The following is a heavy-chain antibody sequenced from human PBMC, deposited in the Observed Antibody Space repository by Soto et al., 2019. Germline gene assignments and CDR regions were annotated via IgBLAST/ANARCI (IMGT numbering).Heavy chain of an antibody. Sequence: QLVESGGGVVQPGKSLRLSCAASGFNFGTYGMYWVRQAPGKGLEWMATISSDGNNLHYADSIKGRFTISRQNSKSTVYLQLNSLRTEDTAVYYCAKPILHYNYYFYNGMDVW. D-gene: IGHD2-21*01. CDR1: GFNFGTYG. V-gene: IGHV3-30*18. CDR3: AKPILHYNYYFYNGMDV. CDR2: ISSDGNNL. J-gene: IGHJ6*01.